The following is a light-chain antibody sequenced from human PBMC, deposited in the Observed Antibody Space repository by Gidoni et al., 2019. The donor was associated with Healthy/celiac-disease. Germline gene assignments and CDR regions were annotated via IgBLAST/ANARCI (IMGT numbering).Light chain of an antibody. Sequence: SYVLTQPPSVSVAPGKTARITCGGNNIGSKSVNWYPQKPGQAPVLVVYDDSDRPSGIPERFSGSNSGNTATLTISRVEAGDEADYYCQVWDSSSDHRVFGGGTKLTVL. J-gene: IGLJ3*02. CDR3: QVWDSSSDHRV. V-gene: IGLV3-21*03. CDR2: DDS. CDR1: NIGSKS.